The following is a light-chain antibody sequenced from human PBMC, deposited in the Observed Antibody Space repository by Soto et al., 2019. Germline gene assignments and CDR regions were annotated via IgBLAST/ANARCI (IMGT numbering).Light chain of an antibody. CDR3: QQYSNWPPIT. CDR2: DTS. V-gene: IGKV3-15*01. Sequence: VVMTQSPATLSVSPGERATLSCRASQSVNSNLAWYQQKPGQAPRLLIYDTSTRATGIPARFSGSGSGTEFTLTISSLQSEDFAVYYCQQYSNWPPITFGQGTRLEIK. CDR1: QSVNSN. J-gene: IGKJ5*01.